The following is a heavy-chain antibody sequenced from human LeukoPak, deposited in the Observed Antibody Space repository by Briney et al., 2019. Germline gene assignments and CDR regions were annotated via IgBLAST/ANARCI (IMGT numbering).Heavy chain of an antibody. D-gene: IGHD3-16*01. Sequence: SVKGSSTASVYTFTNYYIHWVRQTPGQGLEWAGWINPNSGDTNYAQKLQGRVTLTWDTSLITAFMELSRLTSDDTAVYYSARGVSGGVIWAYWGQGTLVTVSS. CDR2: INPNSGDT. CDR1: VYTFTNYY. V-gene: IGHV1-2*02. J-gene: IGHJ4*02. CDR3: ARGVSGGVIWAY.